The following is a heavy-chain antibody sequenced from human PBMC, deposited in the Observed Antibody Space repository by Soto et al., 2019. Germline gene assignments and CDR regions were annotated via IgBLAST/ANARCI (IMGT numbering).Heavy chain of an antibody. Sequence: GGSLRLSCAASGFTFSSYGMHWVRQAPGKWLEWVAVISYDGSNKYYADSVKGRFTISRDNSKNTLYLQMNSLRAEDTAVYYCAKLDCSGGSCYSRVGYYGMDVWGQGXTVTVYS. D-gene: IGHD2-15*01. CDR3: AKLDCSGGSCYSRVGYYGMDV. CDR1: GFTFSSYG. CDR2: ISYDGSNK. J-gene: IGHJ6*02. V-gene: IGHV3-30*18.